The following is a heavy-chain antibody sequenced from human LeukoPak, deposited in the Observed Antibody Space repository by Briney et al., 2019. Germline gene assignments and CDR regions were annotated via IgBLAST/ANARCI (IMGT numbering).Heavy chain of an antibody. J-gene: IGHJ4*02. D-gene: IGHD3-22*01. CDR3: ARDRGYDSSGYDDY. CDR1: GGTFSSYA. Sequence: SVKVACKASGGTFSSYAISWVRQAPGQGLEWMGRIIPIFGTANYAQKFQGRVTITTDESTSTAYMELSSLRSEDTAVYYCARDRGYDSSGYDDYWGQGTLVTVSS. V-gene: IGHV1-69*05. CDR2: IIPIFGTA.